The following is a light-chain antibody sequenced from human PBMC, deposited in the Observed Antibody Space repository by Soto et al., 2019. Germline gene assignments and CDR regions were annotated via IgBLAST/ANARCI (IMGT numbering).Light chain of an antibody. Sequence: IVMTQSPASLAVSLGERATINCKSSQSVLYSSNNKNYLAWYQQKPGQPPKLLIYWASTRESGVPDRFSGSGSGTDFTLTISSLQAEDVAVYYCQQYYSTPWTFGQGTKV. CDR1: QSVLYSSNNKNY. V-gene: IGKV4-1*01. J-gene: IGKJ1*01. CDR3: QQYYSTPWT. CDR2: WAS.